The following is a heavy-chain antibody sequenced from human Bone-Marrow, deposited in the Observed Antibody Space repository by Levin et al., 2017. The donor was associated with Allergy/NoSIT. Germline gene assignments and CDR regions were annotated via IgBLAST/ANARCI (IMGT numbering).Heavy chain of an antibody. J-gene: IGHJ4*02. D-gene: IGHD2-2*02. CDR3: AKGKCSSTSCYKEFDY. V-gene: IGHV3-23*01. Sequence: GGSLRLSCAASGFTFSSYAMSWVRQAPGKGLEWVSAISGSGGSTYYADSVKGRFTISRDNSKNTLYLQMNSLRAEDTAVYYCAKGKCSSTSCYKEFDYWGQGTLVTVSS. CDR1: GFTFSSYA. CDR2: ISGSGGST.